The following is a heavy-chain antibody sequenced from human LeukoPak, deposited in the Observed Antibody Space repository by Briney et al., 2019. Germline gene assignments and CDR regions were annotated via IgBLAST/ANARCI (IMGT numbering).Heavy chain of an antibody. Sequence: GGSLRLSCAASGFPFSSFYMSWVRQAPGKGLEWVSSISSSTSYIFYADSVRGRFTISRDNSKNTLYVQMNSLRVEDTAVYYCAKGSIAAHDAKTTLDYWGQGTLVTVSS. CDR1: GFPFSSFY. D-gene: IGHD6-13*01. CDR3: AKGSIAAHDAKTTLDY. J-gene: IGHJ4*02. V-gene: IGHV3-21*04. CDR2: ISSSTSYI.